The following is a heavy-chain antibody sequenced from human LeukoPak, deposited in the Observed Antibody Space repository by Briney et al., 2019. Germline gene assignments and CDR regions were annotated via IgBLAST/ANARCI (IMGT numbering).Heavy chain of an antibody. D-gene: IGHD5-18*01. CDR2: ISAYNGNT. CDR1: GYTFTSYG. V-gene: IGHV1-18*01. Sequence: ASVKVSCKASGYTFTSYGISWVRQAPGQGLEWMGWISAYNGNTNYAQKLQGRVTMTTDTSTSTAYMKLRSLRSDDTAVYYCARLDVDTAMDYYYYYYYMDVWGKGTTVTVSS. CDR3: ARLDVDTAMDYYYYYYYMDV. J-gene: IGHJ6*03.